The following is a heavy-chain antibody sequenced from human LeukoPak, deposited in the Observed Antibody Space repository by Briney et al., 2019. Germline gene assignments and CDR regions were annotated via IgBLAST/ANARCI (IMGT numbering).Heavy chain of an antibody. Sequence: SVKVSCKASGYTFTSYGISWVRQAPGQGLEWMGGIIPIFGTANYAQKFQGRVTITADESTSTAYMELSSLRSEDTAVYYCARDQMPVWNDAPHSGWFDPWGQGTLVTVSS. CDR2: IIPIFGTA. V-gene: IGHV1-69*13. D-gene: IGHD1-1*01. J-gene: IGHJ5*02. CDR3: ARDQMPVWNDAPHSGWFDP. CDR1: GYTFTSYG.